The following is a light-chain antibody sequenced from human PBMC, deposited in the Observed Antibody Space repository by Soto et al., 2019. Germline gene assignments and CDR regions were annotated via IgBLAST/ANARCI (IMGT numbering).Light chain of an antibody. CDR3: QHYNTWRT. J-gene: IGKJ1*01. Sequence: VITLPPATLSVSPGERPTLSFRARQIIANHLACYQQRPGPAPRLLIHGASTRATGIPARFSGSGSGTEFTLTISSLQSEDFAVYYCQHYNTWRTFGQGTKVDIK. V-gene: IGKV3-15*01. CDR2: GAS. CDR1: QIIANH.